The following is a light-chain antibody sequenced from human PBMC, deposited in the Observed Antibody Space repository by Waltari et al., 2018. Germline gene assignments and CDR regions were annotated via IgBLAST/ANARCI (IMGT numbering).Light chain of an antibody. J-gene: IGLJ2*01. CDR2: EVT. CDR1: SSDVINYNY. CDR3: TSYAGSNNVV. V-gene: IGLV2-8*01. Sequence: QSALTQPPSASGSPGQSVTIPCPGPSSDVINYNYVPWYQHPPGKAPKPTLYEVTKRPSGIPDRFSGSKSGNTASLTISGLQAEDEASYYCTSYAGSNNVVFGGGTKVTVL.